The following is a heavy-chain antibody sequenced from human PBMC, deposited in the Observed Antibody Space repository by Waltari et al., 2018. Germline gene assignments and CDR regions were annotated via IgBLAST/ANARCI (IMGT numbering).Heavy chain of an antibody. Sequence: EVQLVESGGGSVQPGGSLRLSCAASGMTFSNYWMNWVRQAPGKGLEGVANIKQEGSEKNYVDSVEGRFSISGDNAQNSLYLQMNSLRAEDTAIYYCVTGLTTVTAKDYFDHWGQGALVTVS. CDR3: VTGLTTVTAKDYFDH. J-gene: IGHJ4*02. D-gene: IGHD4-17*01. CDR2: IKQEGSEK. CDR1: GMTFSNYW. V-gene: IGHV3-7*01.